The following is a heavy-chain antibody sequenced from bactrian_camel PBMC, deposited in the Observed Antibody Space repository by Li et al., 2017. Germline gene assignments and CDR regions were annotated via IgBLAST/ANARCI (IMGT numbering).Heavy chain of an antibody. Sequence: VQLVESGGASVQAGKSLRLSCTASGNTYSTACMGWFRQAPGKVREGVAYIYTIGGSTYYAVSVKGRFTISQDNAKNTVYLQMNSLKPEDTAMYYCAADRFLGDKGG. D-gene: IGHD5*01. CDR2: IYTIGGST. V-gene: IGHV3S54*01. CDR1: GNTYSTAC.